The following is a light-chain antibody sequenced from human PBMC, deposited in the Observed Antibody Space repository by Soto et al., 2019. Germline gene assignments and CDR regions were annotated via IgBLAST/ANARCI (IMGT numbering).Light chain of an antibody. CDR1: QSVSSY. J-gene: IGKJ4*01. CDR3: QHRSNWPLT. CDR2: DAS. V-gene: IGKV3-11*01. Sequence: ESVWTQSPATLSLSPGERATLSCRASQSVSSYLAWYQQKPGQAPRLLIYDASNRATGIPARFSGSGSGTDFTLTISSLEPEDFAVYYCQHRSNWPLTLGGGTKVDIK.